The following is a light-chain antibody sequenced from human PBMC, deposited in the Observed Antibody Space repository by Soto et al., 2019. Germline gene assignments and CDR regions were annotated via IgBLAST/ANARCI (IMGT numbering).Light chain of an antibody. CDR1: QSVSSN. J-gene: IGKJ4*01. CDR2: GAS. Sequence: EIVMTQSPATLSVSPGERATLSCRASQSVSSNLAWYQQKPGQAPRLLIYGASTRATGIPARFSGSGSGTEFTLTISSQQSEDLAVYYCQQYNSWPPLTFGGGTKVENK. V-gene: IGKV3-15*01. CDR3: QQYNSWPPLT.